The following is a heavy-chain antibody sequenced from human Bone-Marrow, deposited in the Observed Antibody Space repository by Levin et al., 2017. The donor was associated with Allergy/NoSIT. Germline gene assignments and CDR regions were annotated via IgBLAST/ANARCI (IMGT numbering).Heavy chain of an antibody. CDR3: SHNRRFVNWFDP. J-gene: IGHJ5*02. Sequence: SGPTLVKPTQTLTLTCTFSGFSLSTGGVGVGWIRQAPGKALEWLALIYYNGDQRYSPSLKSRLTITKDTSKNQVVLTLTNIYPTDTATYYCSHNRRFVNWFDPWGQGTLVTVSS. CDR2: IYYNGDQ. D-gene: IGHD3-10*01. CDR1: GFSLSTGGVG. V-gene: IGHV2-5*01.